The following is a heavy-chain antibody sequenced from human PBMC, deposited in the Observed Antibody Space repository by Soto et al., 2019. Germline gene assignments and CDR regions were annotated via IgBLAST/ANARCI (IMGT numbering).Heavy chain of an antibody. CDR1: GFTFSSYA. CDR3: VRNSGTYYYYDMDV. J-gene: IGHJ6*02. V-gene: IGHV3-23*01. Sequence: EVQLLESGGGLVQPGGSLRLSCAASGFTFSSYAMSWVRQAPGKGLEWVSTMSPGGGSTYYADSVKGRFTISRDNSKNTLYLQMNSLRAEDTALYYCVRNSGTYYYYDMDVWGQGTAVTVSS. D-gene: IGHD6-13*01. CDR2: MSPGGGST.